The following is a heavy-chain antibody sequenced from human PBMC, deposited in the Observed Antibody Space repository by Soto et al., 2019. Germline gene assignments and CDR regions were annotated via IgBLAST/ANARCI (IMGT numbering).Heavy chain of an antibody. J-gene: IGHJ4*02. V-gene: IGHV1-24*01. CDR1: GYTLTELS. D-gene: IGHD6-19*01. CDR3: ASSGWSLARFDY. Sequence: GASVKVSCKVSGYTLTELSMHWVRQAPGKGLEWMGGFDPEDGETIYAQKFQGRVTMTEDTSTDTAYMELSSLRSEDTAVYYCASSGWSLARFDYWGQGTLVTVSS. CDR2: FDPEDGET.